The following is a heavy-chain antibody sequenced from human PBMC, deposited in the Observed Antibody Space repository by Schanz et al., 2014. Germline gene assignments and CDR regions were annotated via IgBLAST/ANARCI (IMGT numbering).Heavy chain of an antibody. D-gene: IGHD3-9*01. Sequence: EVRLVESGGGLVQPGGSLRLSCEASGFDFNSYSMNWVRQVPGKGLEWVSSISSSSSYIYYADSVKGRFTISRDNAKNSVSLQMRRLRVEDTAVYYCARDSRPNYDFLTAYYSIDYWGQGTLVTVSS. CDR1: GFDFNSYS. CDR3: ARDSRPNYDFLTAYYSIDY. J-gene: IGHJ4*02. CDR2: ISSSSSYI. V-gene: IGHV3-21*02.